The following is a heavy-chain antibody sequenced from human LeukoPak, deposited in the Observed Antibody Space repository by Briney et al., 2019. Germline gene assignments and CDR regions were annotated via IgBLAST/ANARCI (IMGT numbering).Heavy chain of an antibody. Sequence: ASVKVSCKASGYTFTSYYMHWVRQAPGQGLEWMGIINPSGGSTSYAQKFQGRVTMTRDMSTSTVYVELSSLRSEDTAVYYCAISPTRITIFGESHDWFDPWGQGTLVTVSS. V-gene: IGHV1-46*01. CDR1: GYTFTSYY. CDR3: AISPTRITIFGESHDWFDP. CDR2: INPSGGST. D-gene: IGHD3-3*01. J-gene: IGHJ5*02.